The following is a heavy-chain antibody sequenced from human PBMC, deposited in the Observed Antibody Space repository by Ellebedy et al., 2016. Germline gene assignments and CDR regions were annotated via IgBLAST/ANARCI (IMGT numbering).Heavy chain of an antibody. CDR2: IYGHDDK. D-gene: IGHD4-17*01. CDR1: GFLLTTSTVV. CDR3: VHRTTVTSFDC. V-gene: IGHV2-5*01. J-gene: IGHJ4*02. Sequence: SGPTLVKPTQTLTLTCTFSGFLLTTSTVVVGWVRQPPGGAPEWLAFIYGHDDKRYSPSLRNMLTITKDSSNNQVVLTLTNMDPVDTATYYCVHRTTVTSFDCWGQGTLVTVSS.